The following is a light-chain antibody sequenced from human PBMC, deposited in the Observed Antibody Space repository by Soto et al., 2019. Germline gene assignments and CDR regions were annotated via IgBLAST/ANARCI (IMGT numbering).Light chain of an antibody. J-gene: IGKJ1*01. CDR1: QTISSN. V-gene: IGKV3-15*01. CDR3: QQYNTWPWT. Sequence: EIVITESPATLSVSPGERATLYCRASQTISSNLAWYQHKPGQAPRLLVFGASPRATGVPARFSGGGSGTLFTLTISSLQSEDFGIYYCQQYNTWPWTFGQGTKVDIK. CDR2: GAS.